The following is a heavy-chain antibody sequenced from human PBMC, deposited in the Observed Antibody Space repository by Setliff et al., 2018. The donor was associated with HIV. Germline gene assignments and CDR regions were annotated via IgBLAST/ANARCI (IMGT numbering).Heavy chain of an antibody. J-gene: IGHJ4*02. CDR2: INTETGNP. V-gene: IGHV7-4-1*02. Sequence: ASVKVSCKTSGGTFRTSVISWVRQAPGQGLEWVGGINTETGNPMYAQGFRGWLVFSLDTSVNTAYLQINSLKAEDTAMYYCARVGSYWSTFDYWGQGALVTVSS. D-gene: IGHD2-8*02. CDR1: GGTFRTSV. CDR3: ARVGSYWSTFDY.